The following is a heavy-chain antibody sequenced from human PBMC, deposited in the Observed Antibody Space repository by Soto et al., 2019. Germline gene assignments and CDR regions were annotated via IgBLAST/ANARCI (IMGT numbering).Heavy chain of an antibody. Sequence: SVKVSCKASGGTFSSYAISWVRQAPGQGLEWMGGIIPIFGTANYAQKFQGRVTITADKSTSTAYMDLTRLTSDDTAVYYCARDLFPAEKNWNDAYNYFDPWGQGTLVTVS. CDR1: GGTFSSYA. V-gene: IGHV1-69*06. J-gene: IGHJ5*02. CDR2: IIPIFGTA. D-gene: IGHD1-1*01. CDR3: ARDLFPAEKNWNDAYNYFDP.